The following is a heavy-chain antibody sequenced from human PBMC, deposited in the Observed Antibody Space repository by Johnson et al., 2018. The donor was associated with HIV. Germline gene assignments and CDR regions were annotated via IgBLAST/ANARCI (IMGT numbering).Heavy chain of an antibody. Sequence: QVQLVESGGGVVRPVGSLRLSCAASGFTFDDYGMNWVRQAPGKGLEWVAFIRYDGRNKDYADSVKGRCTISRDNAKNSLYLQMNSLRAEDTALYYCARGGLGFQNIHDPLDIWGQGTMVTVSS. D-gene: IGHD1/OR15-1a*01. CDR1: GFTFDDYG. CDR3: ARGGLGFQNIHDPLDI. CDR2: IRYDGRNK. J-gene: IGHJ3*02. V-gene: IGHV3-30*02.